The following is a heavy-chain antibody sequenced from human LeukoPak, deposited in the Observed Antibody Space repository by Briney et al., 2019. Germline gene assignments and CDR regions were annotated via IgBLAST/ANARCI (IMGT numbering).Heavy chain of an antibody. V-gene: IGHV1-69*05. CDR2: IIPIFGTA. Sequence: ASVKVSCKASGGTFSSYAITWVRQAPGQGLEWMGGIIPIFGTANYAQKFQGRVTITTDESTSTAYMELSSLRSEDTAVYYCAREGSTSSGWYKYWGQGTLVSVSS. CDR1: GGTFSSYA. D-gene: IGHD6-19*01. J-gene: IGHJ4*02. CDR3: AREGSTSSGWYKY.